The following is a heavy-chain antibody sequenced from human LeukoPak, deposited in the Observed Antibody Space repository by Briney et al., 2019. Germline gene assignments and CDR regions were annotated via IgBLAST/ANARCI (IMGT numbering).Heavy chain of an antibody. CDR2: IYYSGST. J-gene: IGHJ4*02. CDR3: ARAYDSSGYYGNIGY. V-gene: IGHV4-38-2*02. D-gene: IGHD3-22*01. CDR1: GYSISSGYY. Sequence: SETLSLTCTVSGYSISSGYYWGWIRQPPGKGLEWIGSIYYSGSTNYNPSLKSRVTISVDTSKNQFSLKLSSVTAADTAVYYCARAYDSSGYYGNIGYWGQGTLVTVSS.